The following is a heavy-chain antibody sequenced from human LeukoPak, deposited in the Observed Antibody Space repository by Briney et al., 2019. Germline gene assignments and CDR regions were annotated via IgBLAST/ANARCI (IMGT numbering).Heavy chain of an antibody. V-gene: IGHV3-23*01. D-gene: IGHD2-2*01. CDR2: ISGSGSST. CDR3: AKARLGYCSSTSCLYFDH. CDR1: GFTFSNYA. Sequence: GGSLRLSCAASGFTFSNYAMSWVRRAPGKGLEWVSSISGSGSSTYYADSVKGRFTISRDNSKNTLYLQMNSLRAEDTAIYYCAKARLGYCSSTSCLYFDHWGQGTLVTVSS. J-gene: IGHJ4*02.